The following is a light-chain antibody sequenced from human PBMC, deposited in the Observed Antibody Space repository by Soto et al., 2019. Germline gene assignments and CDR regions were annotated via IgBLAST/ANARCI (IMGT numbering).Light chain of an antibody. J-gene: IGKJ3*01. CDR3: QQSFTKPYT. CDR2: GTS. Sequence: DIQMTQSPPSLSASVGDTVTITCRASQSIRIALNWYQQKPGEAPNLLIYGTSYLRSGVPSRFSGSASGTDFTLTISGLQPEDFATYYCQQSFTKPYTFGPGTRVDF. V-gene: IGKV1-39*01. CDR1: QSIRIA.